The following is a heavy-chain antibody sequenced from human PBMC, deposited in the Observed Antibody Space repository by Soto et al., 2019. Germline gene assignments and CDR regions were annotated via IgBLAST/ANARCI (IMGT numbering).Heavy chain of an antibody. J-gene: IGHJ5*02. V-gene: IGHV4-30-4*01. CDR1: GGSISSGDYY. Sequence: SETLSLTCTVSGGSISSGDYYWSWIRQPPGKGLEWIGYIYYSGSTYYNPSLKSRVTISVDTSKNQFSLKLSSVTAADTAVYYCARGGERNNWFDPWGQGTLVTGSS. D-gene: IGHD7-27*01. CDR3: ARGGERNNWFDP. CDR2: IYYSGST.